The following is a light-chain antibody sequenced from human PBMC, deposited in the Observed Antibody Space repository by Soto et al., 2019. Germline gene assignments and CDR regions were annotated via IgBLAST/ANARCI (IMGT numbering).Light chain of an antibody. CDR2: SAS. CDR1: QNVDTD. J-gene: IGKJ1*01. V-gene: IGKV3-15*01. CDR3: QQSNTWRT. Sequence: EIVMTQSPDTLSVSPGERATLSCRASQNVDTDLAWYQQRPGQAPRLLIFSASRRATGTPARFSGGGSGTEFTLTINSLQSEDFAVYYCQQSNTWRTFGQGTKVEV.